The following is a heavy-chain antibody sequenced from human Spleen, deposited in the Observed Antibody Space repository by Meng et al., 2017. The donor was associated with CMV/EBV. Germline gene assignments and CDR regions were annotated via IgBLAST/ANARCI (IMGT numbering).Heavy chain of an antibody. CDR3: ARAPTMIFGAEIDGFDP. Sequence: ASVKVSCKAYGYTFTSYDINWVRQATGQGLEWMGWMNPNSGNTGYAQKFQGRVTITRNTSISTAYMELSSLRSEDTAVYYCARAPTMIFGAEIDGFDPWGQGTLVTVSS. D-gene: IGHD3/OR15-3a*01. J-gene: IGHJ5*02. CDR2: MNPNSGNT. CDR1: GYTFTSYD. V-gene: IGHV1-8*03.